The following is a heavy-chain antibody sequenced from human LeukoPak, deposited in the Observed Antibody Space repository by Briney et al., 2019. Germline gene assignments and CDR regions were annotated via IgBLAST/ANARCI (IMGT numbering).Heavy chain of an antibody. J-gene: IGHJ6*03. CDR1: GYTFSSYY. V-gene: IGHV1-46*01. Sequence: ASVKVSCKTSGYTFSSYYMHWVRQAPGQGLEWMGIINPSGGITIYAQKFQGRVTMTRDTSTSTVYMELSSLRSEDTAVYYCARNCYKCYYYYYMDVWGKGTTVTISS. CDR3: ARNCYKCYYYYYMDV. D-gene: IGHD2-21*01. CDR2: INPSGGIT.